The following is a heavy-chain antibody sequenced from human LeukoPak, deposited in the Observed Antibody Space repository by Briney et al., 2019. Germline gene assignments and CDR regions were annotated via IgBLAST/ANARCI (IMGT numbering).Heavy chain of an antibody. Sequence: PGGSLRLSCAASGFTFSSYEMNWVRQAPGKGLEWVSYISSSGSTIYYADSVKGRFTISRDNAKNSLYLQMNSLRAEDTAVYYCARGDYYYGSSGYPGDYWGQGTLVTVSS. V-gene: IGHV3-48*03. CDR2: ISSSGSTI. D-gene: IGHD3-22*01. J-gene: IGHJ4*02. CDR3: ARGDYYYGSSGYPGDY. CDR1: GFTFSSYE.